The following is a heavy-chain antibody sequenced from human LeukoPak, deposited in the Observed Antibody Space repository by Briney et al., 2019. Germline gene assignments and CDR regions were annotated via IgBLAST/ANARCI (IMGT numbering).Heavy chain of an antibody. Sequence: SETLSLTCAVYGGSFSGYYWSWIRQPPGKGLEWIGEINHSGSTNYNPSLKSRVTISVDTFKNQFSLKLSSVTAADTAVYYCARAGGWSNWFDPWGQGTLVTVSS. CDR2: INHSGST. CDR1: GGSFSGYY. D-gene: IGHD6-19*01. CDR3: ARAGGWSNWFDP. V-gene: IGHV4-34*01. J-gene: IGHJ5*02.